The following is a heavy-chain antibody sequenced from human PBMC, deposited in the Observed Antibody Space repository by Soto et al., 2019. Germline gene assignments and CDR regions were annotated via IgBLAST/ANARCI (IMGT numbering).Heavy chain of an antibody. Sequence: QVPLQEPGPGLVKPSETLSLTCSVSGGSISSPTYYWGWVRRAPGGGPAWIGNIFDNGRTYYNPSLRSRVTISVDTSNNQFSLRLASVTAAETAVYYCARGGFSADDESDSFDHWGHGILGT. CDR2: IFDNGRT. CDR1: GGSISSPTYY. D-gene: IGHD5-12*01. J-gene: IGHJ5*02. CDR3: ARGGFSADDESDSFDH. V-gene: IGHV4-39*02.